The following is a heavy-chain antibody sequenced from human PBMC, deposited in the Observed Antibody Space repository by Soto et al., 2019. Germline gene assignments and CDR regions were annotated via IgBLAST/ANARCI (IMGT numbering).Heavy chain of an antibody. CDR3: TALSRGYSYGDDAFDI. Sequence: GGSLRLSCAASGFTFSNAWMSWVRQAPGKGLEWVGRIKSKTDGGTTDYAAPVKGRFTISRDDSKNTLYLQMNSLKTEVTAVYYCTALSRGYSYGDDAFDIWGQGTMVTVSS. V-gene: IGHV3-15*01. CDR2: IKSKTDGGTT. CDR1: GFTFSNAW. J-gene: IGHJ3*02. D-gene: IGHD5-18*01.